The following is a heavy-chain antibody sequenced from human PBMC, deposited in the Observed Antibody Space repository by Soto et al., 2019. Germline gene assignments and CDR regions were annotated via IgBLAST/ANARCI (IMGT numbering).Heavy chain of an antibody. CDR3: AEPWNSVTGVFMNWFDP. Sequence: GGSLRLSCAASGFTFSSYAMSWVRQAPGKGLEWVSAISGSGGSTYYADSVKGRFTISRDNSKNTLYLQMNSLRAEDTAVYYCAEPWNSVTGVFMNWFDPWGQGTLVTVSS. CDR1: GFTFSSYA. J-gene: IGHJ5*02. D-gene: IGHD2-8*01. V-gene: IGHV3-23*01. CDR2: ISGSGGST.